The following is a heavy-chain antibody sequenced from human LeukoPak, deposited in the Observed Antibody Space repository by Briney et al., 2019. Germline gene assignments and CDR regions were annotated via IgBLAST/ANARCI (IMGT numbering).Heavy chain of an antibody. D-gene: IGHD4-17*01. Sequence: SETLSLTCTVSGGSISSSTYYWAWVRQPPGKGLERIASIYYSGTTYYNPSLKSRVTISVDTSRNQFSLKLSSVTAADTAVYYCAKDGNDYGDYGSDYWGQGTLVTVSS. V-gene: IGHV4-39*07. CDR3: AKDGNDYGDYGSDY. CDR2: IYYSGTT. J-gene: IGHJ4*02. CDR1: GGSISSSTYY.